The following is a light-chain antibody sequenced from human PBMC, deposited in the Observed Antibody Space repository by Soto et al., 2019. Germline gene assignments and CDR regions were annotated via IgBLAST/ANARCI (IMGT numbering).Light chain of an antibody. J-gene: IGKJ5*01. CDR1: QSVSSSY. CDR3: QQRSNWPIT. Sequence: EIVLTQSPGTLSLSPGERATLSRRASQSVSSSYLAWYQQKPGQAPRLLIYDTSNRATGIPARFSGSGSGTDFTLTISSLEPEDFAVYYCQQRSNWPITFGQGTRLEIK. V-gene: IGKV3D-20*02. CDR2: DTS.